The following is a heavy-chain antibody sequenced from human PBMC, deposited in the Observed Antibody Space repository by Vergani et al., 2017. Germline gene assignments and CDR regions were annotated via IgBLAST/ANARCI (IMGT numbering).Heavy chain of an antibody. CDR2: MNPNSGNT. D-gene: IGHD4-23*01. J-gene: IGHJ5*02. V-gene: IGHV1-8*01. CDR3: ARAAVANWFDP. Sequence: QVQLVQSGAEVKKPGASVKVSCKASGYTFTSYDINWVRQATGQGLEWMGWMNPNSGNTGYAQKFQGRVTMTTDTSTSTAYMELRSLRSDDTAVYYCARAAVANWFDPWGQGTLVTVSS. CDR1: GYTFTSYD.